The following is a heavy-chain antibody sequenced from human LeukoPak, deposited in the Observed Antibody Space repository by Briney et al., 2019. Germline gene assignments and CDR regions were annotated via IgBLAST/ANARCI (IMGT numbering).Heavy chain of an antibody. V-gene: IGHV3-53*01. Sequence: GGSLRLSCAASGFRVSNNYMCWVRQAPGKGLEWVSVIFITGTTGYADSVKGRFTISRDNSKNIVYLQMNSLRPEDTAVYYCARGQSRWGQGTLVSVSS. CDR3: ARGQSR. CDR2: IFITGTT. J-gene: IGHJ4*02. CDR1: GFRVSNNY. D-gene: IGHD4-11*01.